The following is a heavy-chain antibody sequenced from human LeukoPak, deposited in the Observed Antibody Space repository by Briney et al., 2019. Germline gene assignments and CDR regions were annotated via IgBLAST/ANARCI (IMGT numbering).Heavy chain of an antibody. Sequence: GGSLRLSCAASGFTFSTYAMSWVRQAPGKGLEWVSGITSSGGSTSYADSVKGRFTISRDNSKNTVNLQMNSLRTEDTAVYYCAKETTLRYFDYWGQGTLVTVSS. V-gene: IGHV3-23*01. CDR1: GFTFSTYA. CDR2: ITSSGGST. J-gene: IGHJ4*02. CDR3: AKETTLRYFDY. D-gene: IGHD1-1*01.